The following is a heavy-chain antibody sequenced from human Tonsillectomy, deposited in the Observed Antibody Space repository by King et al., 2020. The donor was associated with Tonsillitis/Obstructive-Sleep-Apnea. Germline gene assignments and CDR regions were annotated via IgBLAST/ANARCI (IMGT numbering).Heavy chain of an antibody. CDR1: GFTFSAYP. Sequence: VQLVESGGGVVQPGRSLRLSCAASGFTFSAYPMHWVRQAPGKGLEWVAVISYDGGNKYYADYVKGRFTISRDNSKNTLYLQMNSLRAEDTAVYYCASGTGTYYWGLDYWGQGTLVTVSS. CDR3: ASGTGTYYWGLDY. V-gene: IGHV3-30*04. CDR2: ISYDGGNK. J-gene: IGHJ4*02. D-gene: IGHD1-26*01.